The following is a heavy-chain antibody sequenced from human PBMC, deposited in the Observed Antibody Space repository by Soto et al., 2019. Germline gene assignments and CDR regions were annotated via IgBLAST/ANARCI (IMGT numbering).Heavy chain of an antibody. CDR1: GGSIGSYY. Sequence: SETLSLTCTVSGGSIGSYYWSWIRQPPGKGLEWIGYIYYSGSTNYNPSLKSRVTISVDTSKNQFSLKLSSVTAADTAVYYCARRVDYGFDYWGQGTLVTVSS. J-gene: IGHJ4*02. D-gene: IGHD4-17*01. V-gene: IGHV4-59*01. CDR2: IYYSGST. CDR3: ARRVDYGFDY.